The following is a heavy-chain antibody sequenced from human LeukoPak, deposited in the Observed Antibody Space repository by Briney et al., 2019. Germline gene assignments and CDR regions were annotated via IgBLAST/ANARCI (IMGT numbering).Heavy chain of an antibody. CDR1: GYSFTSYW. J-gene: IGHJ4*02. Sequence: GDSLKISCKGSGYSFTSYWSGWVRQIPGKGLEWMGIIHPGDSDTRYSPSFQGQVTISADKSTTTAYLQCSSLEASDTAMYYCARGRGSSWYFDYWGQGTLVTVSS. CDR3: ARGRGSSWYFDY. V-gene: IGHV5-51*01. CDR2: IHPGDSDT. D-gene: IGHD6-13*01.